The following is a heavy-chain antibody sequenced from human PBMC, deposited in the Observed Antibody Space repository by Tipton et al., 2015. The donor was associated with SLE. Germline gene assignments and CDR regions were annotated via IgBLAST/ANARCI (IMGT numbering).Heavy chain of an antibody. D-gene: IGHD6-19*01. CDR1: GFTFSSYA. CDR2: ISGSGGST. J-gene: IGHJ4*02. V-gene: IGHV3-23*01. CDR3: AKERYSSGWYTSDFDY. Sequence: SLRLSCAASGFTFSSYAMSWVRQAPGKGLEWVSAISGSGGSTYYADSVKGRLTISRDNSKNTLYLQMNSLRAEDTAVYYCAKERYSSGWYTSDFDYWGQGTLVSVSS.